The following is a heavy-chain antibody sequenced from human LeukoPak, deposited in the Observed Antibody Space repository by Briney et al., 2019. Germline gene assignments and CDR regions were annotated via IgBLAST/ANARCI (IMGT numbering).Heavy chain of an antibody. Sequence: PGGSLRLSCAASGFTFLSYNMNWVRQAPGKGLEWVSAISGSGGSTYYADSVKGRFTISRDNSKNTLYLQMNSLRAEDTAVYYCAKVGSREFDYWGQGTLVTVSS. D-gene: IGHD1-26*01. CDR2: ISGSGGST. V-gene: IGHV3-23*01. CDR1: GFTFLSYN. CDR3: AKVGSREFDY. J-gene: IGHJ4*02.